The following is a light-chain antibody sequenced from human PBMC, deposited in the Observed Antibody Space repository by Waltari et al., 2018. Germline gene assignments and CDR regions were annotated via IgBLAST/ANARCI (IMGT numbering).Light chain of an antibody. CDR2: RPS. CDR1: QSVSSN. Sequence: EIVMTQSPATLSVSPGERATLPCRASQSVSSNLACYQHKPGQAPRLLIYRPSTRATGIPARFSGSGSGTEFTLTISSLQSEDLSLYFCQQYDNCPPWTFGQGTKVEMK. CDR3: QQYDNCPPWT. V-gene: IGKV3-15*01. J-gene: IGKJ1*01.